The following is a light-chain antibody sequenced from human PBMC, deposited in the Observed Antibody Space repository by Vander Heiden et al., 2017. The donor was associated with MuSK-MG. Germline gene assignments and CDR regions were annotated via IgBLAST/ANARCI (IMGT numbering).Light chain of an antibody. CDR2: EVT. V-gene: IGLV2-8*01. CDR1: SSDVGAYDY. Sequence: HSALTQPPSASGSPGQSVPISCTGTSSDVGAYDYVSWYQQHPGKAPKLIIYEVTKRPSGVPDRFSGSKSGNTASLTVSGLRAEDEADYYCSSYAGRNDYIIFGGGTKLTVL. CDR3: SSYAGRNDYII. J-gene: IGLJ2*01.